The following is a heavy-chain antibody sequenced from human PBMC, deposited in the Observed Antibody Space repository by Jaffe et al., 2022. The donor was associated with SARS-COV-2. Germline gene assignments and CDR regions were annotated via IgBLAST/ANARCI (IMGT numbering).Heavy chain of an antibody. J-gene: IGHJ4*02. CDR1: GFTFSSYA. CDR2: ISGSGGST. D-gene: IGHD5-12*01. Sequence: EVQLLESGGGLVQPGGSLRLSCAASGFTFSSYAMSWVRQAPGKGLEWVSAISGSGGSTYYADSVKGRFTISRDNSKNTLYLQMNSLRAEDTAVYYCAKVLGPSRNRDGYNSGPFDYWGQGTLVTVSS. CDR3: AKVLGPSRNRDGYNSGPFDY. V-gene: IGHV3-23*01.